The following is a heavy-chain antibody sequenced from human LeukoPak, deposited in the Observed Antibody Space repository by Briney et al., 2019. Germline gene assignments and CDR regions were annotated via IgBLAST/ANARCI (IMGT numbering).Heavy chain of an antibody. V-gene: IGHV4-4*02. CDR2: IYHSGSA. CDR3: AKGVTVTTGWFDP. J-gene: IGHJ5*02. CDR1: GGSISSSNW. Sequence: SGTLSLTCAVSGGSISSSNWWSWVRQPPGKGLEWIGEIYHSGSANYNPSLKSRVTISVDKSKNQFSLKLSSVTAADTAVYYCAKGVTVTTGWFDPWGQGTLVTVSS. D-gene: IGHD4-17*01.